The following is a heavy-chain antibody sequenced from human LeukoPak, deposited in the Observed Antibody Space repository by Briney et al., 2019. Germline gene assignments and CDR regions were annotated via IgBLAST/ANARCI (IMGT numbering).Heavy chain of an antibody. CDR1: GFIVSSDC. V-gene: IGHV3-66*01. D-gene: IGHD3-22*01. Sequence: PGGSLRLSCAASGFIVSSDCMTWVRQAPGKGLEWISVVYSGGSTYYADSVKGRFTISRDISKSTVSLQMNSLRAEDTAVYYCARAIRPVSGSYYYSFDSRGQGTLVTVSS. CDR3: ARAIRPVSGSYYYSFDS. CDR2: VYSGGST. J-gene: IGHJ4*02.